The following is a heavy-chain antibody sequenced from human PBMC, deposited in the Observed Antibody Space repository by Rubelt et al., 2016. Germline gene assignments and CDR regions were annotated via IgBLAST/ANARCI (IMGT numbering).Heavy chain of an antibody. CDR2: IWYDGSNK. CDR1: SYG. D-gene: IGHD4-17*01. J-gene: IGHJ4*02. CDR3: ARSSGDYGPGY. Sequence: SYGMHWVRQAPGKGLEWVAVIWYDGSNKYYADSVKGRFTISRDNSKNTLYLQMNSLRAEDTAVYYCARSSGDYGPGYWGQGTLVTVSS. V-gene: IGHV3-33*01.